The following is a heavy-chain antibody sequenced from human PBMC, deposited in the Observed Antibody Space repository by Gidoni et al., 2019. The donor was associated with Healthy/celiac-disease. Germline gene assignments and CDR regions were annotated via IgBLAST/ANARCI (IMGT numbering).Heavy chain of an antibody. Sequence: SSSGFTFSSYAMSWVRQAPGKGLEWVSAISGSGGSTYYADSVKGRFTISRDNSKNTLYLQMNSLRAEDTAVYYCAKGLTKFDYWGQGTLVTVSS. CDR3: AKGLTKFDY. V-gene: IGHV3-23*01. J-gene: IGHJ4*02. CDR1: GFTFSSYA. CDR2: ISGSGGST.